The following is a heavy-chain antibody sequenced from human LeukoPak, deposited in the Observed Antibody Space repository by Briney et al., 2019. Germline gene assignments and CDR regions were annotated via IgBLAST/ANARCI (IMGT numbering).Heavy chain of an antibody. CDR3: ARPVRYYYYYYMDV. V-gene: IGHV4-34*01. J-gene: IGHJ6*03. Sequence: PSETLSLTCAVYGGSFSSYYWSWIRQPPGKGLEWIGEINHSEGTNYNPSLKSRVTMSLDTSKNQFSLKLSSVTAADTAVYYCARPVRYYYYYYMDVWGKGTTVTVSS. CDR1: GGSFSSYY. CDR2: INHSEGT. D-gene: IGHD2-8*01.